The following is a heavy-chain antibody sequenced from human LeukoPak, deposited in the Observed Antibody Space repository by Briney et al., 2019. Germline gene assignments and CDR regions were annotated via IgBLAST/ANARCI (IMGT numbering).Heavy chain of an antibody. V-gene: IGHV1-2*02. J-gene: IGHJ4*02. Sequence: ASVKVSCKASGYTFTDYYINWVRQAPGQGLEWMGWINPNSGGTNYAQKFQGRVTMTRDTSISTAYMELSRPRSDDTAVYYCARADGSGSYDYWGQGTLVTVSS. CDR2: INPNSGGT. CDR1: GYTFTDYY. CDR3: ARADGSGSYDY. D-gene: IGHD3-10*01.